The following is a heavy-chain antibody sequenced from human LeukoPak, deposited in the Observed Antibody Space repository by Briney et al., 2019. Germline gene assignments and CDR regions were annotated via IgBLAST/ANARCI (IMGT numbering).Heavy chain of an antibody. CDR3: TRDRGTYNWFDP. CDR2: IDKKDNLYAT. V-gene: IGHV3-73*01. Sequence: GGSLKLSCAASGFTFSGSGVHWVRQSSGKGLEWVGHIDKKDNLYATAYAESVKGRFTISRDDSKDTAFLHMDSLKTDDTALYYCTRDRGTYNWFDPWGQGTLVTVSS. CDR1: GFTFSGSG. D-gene: IGHD2-15*01. J-gene: IGHJ5*02.